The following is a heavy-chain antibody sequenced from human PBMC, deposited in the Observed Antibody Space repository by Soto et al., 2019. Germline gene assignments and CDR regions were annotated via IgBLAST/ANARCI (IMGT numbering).Heavy chain of an antibody. J-gene: IGHJ6*02. CDR3: ARVHLVRTSSYYCGMDV. D-gene: IGHD6-6*01. Sequence: GSLRLSCATSGFTFSNYRMNWVRQAPGRGLEWVASISGSGKDTFYRDSVKGRFTISRDNAESSLVLQMNSLTVDDTAVYHCARVHLVRTSSYYCGMDVWGPGTTVTVSS. CDR1: GFTFSNYR. V-gene: IGHV3-21*06. CDR2: ISGSGKDT.